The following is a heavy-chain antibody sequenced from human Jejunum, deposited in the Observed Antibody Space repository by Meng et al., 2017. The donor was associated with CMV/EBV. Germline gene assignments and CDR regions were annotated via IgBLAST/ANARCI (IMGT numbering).Heavy chain of an antibody. CDR1: TFSIAW. CDR3: TTAVPNSSGYYNYFDY. D-gene: IGHD3-22*01. Sequence: TFSIAWMSWVRQAPGKGLEWVGHLKSKTDGGTTDYAAPVKGRFIISRDDSKNTLFLQMDSLKTDDTAVYYCTTAVPNSSGYYNYFDYWGQGTLVTVSS. CDR2: LKSKTDGGTT. J-gene: IGHJ4*02. V-gene: IGHV3-15*01.